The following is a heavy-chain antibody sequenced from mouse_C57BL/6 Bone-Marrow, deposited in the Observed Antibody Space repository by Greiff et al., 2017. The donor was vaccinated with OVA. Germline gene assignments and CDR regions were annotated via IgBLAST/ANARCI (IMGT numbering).Heavy chain of an antibody. Sequence: VQLQQSGAELVRPGASVKLSCTASGFNIKDDYMHWVKQRPEQGLEWIGWIDPENGDTEYASKFQGKATITADTSSNTAYLQLSSLTSEDTAVYYCTTAGVVAEYFDYWGQGTTLTVSS. J-gene: IGHJ2*01. CDR2: IDPENGDT. D-gene: IGHD1-1*01. CDR3: TTAGVVAEYFDY. V-gene: IGHV14-4*01. CDR1: GFNIKDDY.